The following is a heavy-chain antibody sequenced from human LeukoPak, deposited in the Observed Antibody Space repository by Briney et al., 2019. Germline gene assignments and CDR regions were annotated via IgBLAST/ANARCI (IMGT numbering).Heavy chain of an antibody. J-gene: IGHJ4*02. CDR2: INPSGGST. CDR3: VRGGMGIQLWSFDD. CDR1: GYTFTTYY. Sequence: ASVKVSCKASGYTFTTYYMHWVRQAPGQGLDWMGIINPSGGSTIYAQKFLGRVTMTRDTSTNTVYMDLSSLRSDDTAVYYCVRGGMGIQLWSFDDWGQGTLVTVSS. V-gene: IGHV1-46*01. D-gene: IGHD5-18*01.